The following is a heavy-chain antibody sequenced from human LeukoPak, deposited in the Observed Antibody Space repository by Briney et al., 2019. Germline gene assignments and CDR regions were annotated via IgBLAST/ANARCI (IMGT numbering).Heavy chain of an antibody. CDR2: INPSGGST. D-gene: IGHD2-2*01. Sequence: VASVEVSCKASGYTFTSYYMHWVRQAPGQGLEWMGIINPSGGSTSNAQKFQGRVTMTRDTSTSTVYMELSSLRSEDTAVYYCARDRSWYQLLGYYGMDVWGQGTTVTVSS. CDR3: ARDRSWYQLLGYYGMDV. V-gene: IGHV1-46*01. CDR1: GYTFTSYY. J-gene: IGHJ6*02.